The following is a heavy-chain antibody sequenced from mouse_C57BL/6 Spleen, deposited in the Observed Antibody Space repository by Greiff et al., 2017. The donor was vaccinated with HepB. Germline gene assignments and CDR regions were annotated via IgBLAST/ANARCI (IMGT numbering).Heavy chain of an antibody. CDR2: IHPNSGST. V-gene: IGHV1-64*01. Sequence: VQLQQPGAELVKPGASVKLFCKASGYTFTSYWMHWVKQRPGQGLEWIGMIHPNSGSTNYNEKFKSKATLTVDKSSSTAYMQLSSLTSEDSAVYYCARGGYGSSYGFAYWGQGTLVTVSA. J-gene: IGHJ3*01. CDR1: GYTFTSYW. D-gene: IGHD1-1*01. CDR3: ARGGYGSSYGFAY.